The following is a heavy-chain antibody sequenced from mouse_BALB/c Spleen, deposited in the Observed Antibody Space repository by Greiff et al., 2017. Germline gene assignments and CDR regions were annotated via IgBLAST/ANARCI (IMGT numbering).Heavy chain of an antibody. CDR2: INPSNGRT. V-gene: IGHV1S81*02. Sequence: QVQLQQPGAELVKPGASVKLSCKASGYTFTSYWMHWVKRRPGQGLEWIGEINPSNGRTNYNEKFKSKATLTVDKSSSSAYMQLSSLTSEDSAVYYCARRDDYDGRPFDYWGQGTTLTVSS. D-gene: IGHD2-4*01. CDR1: GYTFTSYW. CDR3: ARRDDYDGRPFDY. J-gene: IGHJ2*01.